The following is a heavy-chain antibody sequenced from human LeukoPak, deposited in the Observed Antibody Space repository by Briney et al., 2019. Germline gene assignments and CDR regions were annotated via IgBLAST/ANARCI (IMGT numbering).Heavy chain of an antibody. J-gene: IGHJ5*02. Sequence: PSETLSLTCAVSGGSISSGGYSWSWIRQPPGKGLEWIGYIYHSGSTYYNPSLKSRVTISVDRSKNQFSLKLSSVTAADTAVYYYARSRSDYYDSSGYDNWFDPWGQGTLVTVSS. CDR2: IYHSGST. D-gene: IGHD3-22*01. V-gene: IGHV4-30-2*01. CDR1: GGSISSGGYS. CDR3: ARSRSDYYDSSGYDNWFDP.